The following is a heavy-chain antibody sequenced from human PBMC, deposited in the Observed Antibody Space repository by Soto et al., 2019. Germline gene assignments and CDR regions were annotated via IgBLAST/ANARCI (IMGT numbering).Heavy chain of an antibody. V-gene: IGHV1-2*02. J-gene: IGHJ5*02. D-gene: IGHD6-6*01. Sequence: GASVKVSCQASGYTFTGYYMHWVRQAPGQGLEWMGWINPNSGGTNYAQKFQGRVTMTRDKSISTAYMELSRLRSDDTAVYYCARGYSSSGDWFDPWGQGTLVTVSS. CDR2: INPNSGGT. CDR1: GYTFTGYY. CDR3: ARGYSSSGDWFDP.